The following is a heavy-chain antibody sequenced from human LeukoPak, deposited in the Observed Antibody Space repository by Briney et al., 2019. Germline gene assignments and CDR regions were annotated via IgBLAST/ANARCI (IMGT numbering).Heavy chain of an antibody. J-gene: IGHJ6*03. Sequence: ASVKVSCKASGYTFTGYYMHWVRQAPGQGLEWMGWMNPNSGNTGYAQKFQGRVTITRNTSISTAYMELGSLRSEDTAVYYCARTYSSSLGMSYYYYYYMDVWGKGTTVTVSS. V-gene: IGHV1-8*03. CDR1: GYTFTGYY. CDR2: MNPNSGNT. CDR3: ARTYSSSLGMSYYYYYYMDV. D-gene: IGHD6-6*01.